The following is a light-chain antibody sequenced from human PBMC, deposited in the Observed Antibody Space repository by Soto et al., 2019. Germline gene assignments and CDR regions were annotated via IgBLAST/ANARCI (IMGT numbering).Light chain of an antibody. CDR2: HAS. J-gene: IGKJ4*01. Sequence: DIQMTQSPSTLSASVGDRVTITCRATQSVSNWLAWYQQKPGKAPKLLIYHASSLESGVPSRFSGSGFGTEFTLTISSLQPDDSATYYCQQDNGYSTFGGGTKVEIK. CDR3: QQDNGYST. CDR1: QSVSNW. V-gene: IGKV1-5*01.